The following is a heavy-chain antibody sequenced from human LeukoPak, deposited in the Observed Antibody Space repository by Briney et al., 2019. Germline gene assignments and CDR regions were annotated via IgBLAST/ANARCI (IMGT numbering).Heavy chain of an antibody. CDR1: GGSISSGSYY. V-gene: IGHV4-61*02. CDR3: ARASGIAARSGPYYYYYMDV. J-gene: IGHJ6*03. D-gene: IGHD6-6*01. Sequence: PSQTLSLTCTVSGGSISSGSYYWSWIRQPAGKGLEWIGRIYTSGSANYSPSLKSRVTISVHTSKNQFSLKLSSVTAADTAVYYCARASGIAARSGPYYYYYMDVWGKGTTVTVSS. CDR2: IYTSGSA.